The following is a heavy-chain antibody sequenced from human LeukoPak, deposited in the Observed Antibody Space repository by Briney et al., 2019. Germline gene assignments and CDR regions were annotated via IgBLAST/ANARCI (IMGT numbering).Heavy chain of an antibody. Sequence: GGSLRLSCAASGFTFSSYAMSWVRQAPGKGLEWVSAISASGYSTYYADSVKGRFTISRDNSKKTLYLQMNSLSAEDTAIFYCAKGVYNWNFYFDYWGQGTLVTVSS. V-gene: IGHV3-23*01. J-gene: IGHJ4*02. CDR3: AKGVYNWNFYFDY. CDR2: ISASGYST. D-gene: IGHD1-7*01. CDR1: GFTFSSYA.